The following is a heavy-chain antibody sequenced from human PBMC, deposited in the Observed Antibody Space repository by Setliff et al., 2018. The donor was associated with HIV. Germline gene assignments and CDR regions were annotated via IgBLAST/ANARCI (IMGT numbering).Heavy chain of an antibody. V-gene: IGHV4-34*01. CDR1: GGSFSGYY. J-gene: IGHJ6*03. CDR2: IHTSGST. Sequence: PSETLSLTCAVYGGSFSGYYWSWIRQPPGKGLEWIGQIHTSGSTNYNPSLKSRVTISVDTSKNQFSLKLSSVTAADTAVYYCVRTNYNYYYMDVWGKGTTVTVSS. CDR3: VRTNYNYYYMDV.